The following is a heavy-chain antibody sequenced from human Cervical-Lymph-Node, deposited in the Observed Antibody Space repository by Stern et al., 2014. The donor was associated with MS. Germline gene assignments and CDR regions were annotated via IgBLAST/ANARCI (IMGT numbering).Heavy chain of an antibody. J-gene: IGHJ6*02. V-gene: IGHV1-24*01. CDR1: GDTLSEIS. D-gene: IGHD2-21*02. CDR2: FDPQHGEP. Sequence: VQLVQYGAEVKKPGASVKVSCKVSGDTLSEISMHWVRQAPGKGLEWMGGFDPQHGEPLDAQKFQGRVTMAEDRSTDTAFMELSSLRSEDTAMYYCATHRGRVTYYYGMDVWGQGTTVTVSS. CDR3: ATHRGRVTYYYGMDV.